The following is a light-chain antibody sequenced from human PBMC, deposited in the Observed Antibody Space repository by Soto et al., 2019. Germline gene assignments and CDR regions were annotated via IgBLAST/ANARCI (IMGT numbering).Light chain of an antibody. CDR1: QSVSSK. CDR3: QQYNNWPPIT. V-gene: IGKV3D-15*01. CDR2: GAS. J-gene: IGKJ5*01. Sequence: IVLTQSPATLSVSPVERATLSCWASQSVSSKLAWYQQKPGQAPRLLIYGASTRATGIPARFSGSGSGTEFTLTISSLQSEDFAVYYCQQYNNWPPITFGQGTRLEIK.